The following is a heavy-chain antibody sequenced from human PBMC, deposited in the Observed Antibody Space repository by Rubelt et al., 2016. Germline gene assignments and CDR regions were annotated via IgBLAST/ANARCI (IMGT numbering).Heavy chain of an antibody. V-gene: IGHV4-39*01. D-gene: IGHD3-3*01. Sequence: QLQLQESGPGLVKPSETLSLTCTVSGGSISSSSYYWGWIRQPPGKGLEWIGSIYYSGSTHYNPSLKSRVTISVDTAKNKFSLKRSSGTAADTAVYYCARGRCLEWLPPDYWGQGTLVTVSS. CDR2: IYYSGST. CDR3: ARGRCLEWLPPDY. J-gene: IGHJ4*02. CDR1: GGSISSSSYY.